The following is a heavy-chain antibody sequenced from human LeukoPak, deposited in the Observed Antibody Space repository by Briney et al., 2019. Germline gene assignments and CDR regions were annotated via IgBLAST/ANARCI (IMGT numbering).Heavy chain of an antibody. D-gene: IGHD3-10*01. CDR3: ARDRGVWGVLNFDY. J-gene: IGHJ4*02. Sequence: ASVKVSCKASGYTFTDYYMHWVRQAPGQGLEWMGWTNPNSGGTNYAQKFQGRVTMTRDTSISTAQMELSSLRSDDTAVYYCARDRGVWGVLNFDYWGQGTLVTVSS. V-gene: IGHV1-2*02. CDR2: TNPNSGGT. CDR1: GYTFTDYY.